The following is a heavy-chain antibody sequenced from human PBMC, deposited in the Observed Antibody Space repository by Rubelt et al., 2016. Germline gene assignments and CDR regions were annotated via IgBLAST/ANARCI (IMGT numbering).Heavy chain of an antibody. V-gene: IGHV3-21*01. Sequence: EVQLVESGGGLVKPGGSLRLSCAASGFTFSSYSMNWVRQAPGKGLEWVSSISSSGYIYYADSVKGRFTISRDNAKNSLYLQMNSLRAEDTAVYYCASLSPFDPWGQGTLVTVSS. CDR1: GFTFSSYS. CDR2: ISSSGYI. J-gene: IGHJ5*02. CDR3: ASLSPFDP.